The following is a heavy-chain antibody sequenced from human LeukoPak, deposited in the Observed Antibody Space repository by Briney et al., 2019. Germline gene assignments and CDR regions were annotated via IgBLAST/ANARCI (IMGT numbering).Heavy chain of an antibody. J-gene: IGHJ6*03. CDR3: AKDGDTMSGTYYYDMDV. V-gene: IGHV3-30*02. CDR1: GFTFSSYH. CDR2: IRYDGSNK. Sequence: GGSLRLSCVVSGFTFSSYHMNWVRQAPGKGLEWVAFIRYDGSNKYYADSVKGRFTISRDNSKNTLYLQMNSLRGEDTAVYYCAKDGDTMSGTYYYDMDVWGKGTTVTIS. D-gene: IGHD1-26*01.